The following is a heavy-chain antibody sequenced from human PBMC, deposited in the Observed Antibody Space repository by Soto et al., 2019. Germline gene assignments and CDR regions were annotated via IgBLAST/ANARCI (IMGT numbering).Heavy chain of an antibody. J-gene: IGHJ4*02. CDR1: GFTFSSYA. CDR2: ISGSGSGT. Sequence: EVQLLESGGGLVQPGGSLRLSCAASGFTFSSYAMTWVRQAPGKGLEWVSVISGSGSGTYYADSVKGRFTMYRDNSKNTLYLQMNSLQPEDTGVYYGATDRYSSGWYGRLNYFDYWGQGTLVTVSS. V-gene: IGHV3-23*01. D-gene: IGHD6-19*01. CDR3: ATDRYSSGWYGRLNYFDY.